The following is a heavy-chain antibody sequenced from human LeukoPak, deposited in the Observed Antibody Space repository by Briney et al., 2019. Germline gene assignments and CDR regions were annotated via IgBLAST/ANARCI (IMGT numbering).Heavy chain of an antibody. CDR1: GFTFDDYA. D-gene: IGHD1-26*01. J-gene: IGHJ4*02. CDR2: ISWNSGSI. Sequence: GRSLRLSCAASGFTFDDYAMHWVRQAPGKGLEWVSGISWNSGSIGYADSVKGRFTISRDNAKNSLYLQMNSLRDEDTAVYYCGRGAGGSYYLDYWGQGALVTVSS. CDR3: GRGAGGSYYLDY. V-gene: IGHV3-9*01.